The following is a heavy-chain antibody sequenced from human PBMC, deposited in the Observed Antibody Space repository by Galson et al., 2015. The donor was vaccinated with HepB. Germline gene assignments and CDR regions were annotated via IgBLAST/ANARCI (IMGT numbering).Heavy chain of an antibody. D-gene: IGHD3-10*01. CDR1: GYTFTDHY. V-gene: IGHV1-2*06. J-gene: IGHJ5*02. CDR2: ISPNSGGT. CDR3: ARGNSDWFRFDP. Sequence: SCKASGYTFTDHYIHWVRQAPGQELQWMGRISPNSGGTNYPQKFQGRVTMTSDMSISTAYMELNRLNSDDTAVYYCARGNSDWFRFDPWGQGTLVTVSS.